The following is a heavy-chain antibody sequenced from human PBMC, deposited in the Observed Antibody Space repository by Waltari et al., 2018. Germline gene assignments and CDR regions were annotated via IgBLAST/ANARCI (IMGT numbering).Heavy chain of an antibody. CDR1: GGSLRRSGYY. CDR2: SYYSGTT. Sequence: QVQLQESGPGLVKPSATLSLPGSVSGGSLRRSGYYWVWIRQPPGTGLEWIGSSYYSGTTYYNPSLNSRVTISVDTSKNQFSLKLTSVTAADTAMYFCARQSYYDESGHDWGQGTLVTVSS. V-gene: IGHV4-39*01. J-gene: IGHJ4*02. D-gene: IGHD3-22*01. CDR3: ARQSYYDESGHD.